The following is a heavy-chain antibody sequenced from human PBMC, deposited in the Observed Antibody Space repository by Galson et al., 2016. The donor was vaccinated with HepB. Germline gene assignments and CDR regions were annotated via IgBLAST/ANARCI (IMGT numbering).Heavy chain of an antibody. Sequence: SLRLSCAASGLSFSNFWMSWVRQAPGKGLEWVANIKPDGSEKDYVDSVKGRFTISRDNVKNSLYLQMNSLRAEDTAVYFCAIERRGNSGFYYFDYWDQGTLVTVSS. J-gene: IGHJ4*02. D-gene: IGHD2/OR15-2a*01. CDR2: IKPDGSEK. CDR1: GLSFSNFW. V-gene: IGHV3-7*01. CDR3: AIERRGNSGFYYFDY.